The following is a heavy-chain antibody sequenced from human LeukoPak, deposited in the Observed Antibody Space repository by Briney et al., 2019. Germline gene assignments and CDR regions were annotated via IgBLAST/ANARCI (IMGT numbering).Heavy chain of an antibody. Sequence: GGSLRLSCAASGFTVSSNYMSWVRQAPGKGLEWVSVIYSGGSTYYADSVKGRFTISRHNSKNTLYLQMNSLRAEDTAVYYCAREGAAAGYYYYGMDVWGQGTTVTVSS. CDR1: GFTVSSNY. CDR2: IYSGGST. D-gene: IGHD6-13*01. J-gene: IGHJ6*02. V-gene: IGHV3-53*04. CDR3: AREGAAAGYYYYGMDV.